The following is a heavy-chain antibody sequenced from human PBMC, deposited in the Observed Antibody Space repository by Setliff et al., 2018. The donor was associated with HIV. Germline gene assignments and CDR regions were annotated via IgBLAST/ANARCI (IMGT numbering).Heavy chain of an antibody. CDR3: AKGAGFYGDYTFDY. Sequence: NPSETLSLTCTVSGASISSHYWSWIRQSPGKELEWIGYIYSTGSTNYNPSLQSRISISMDASSNKFSLKVTSVTSADTAVYYCAKGAGFYGDYTFDYWGQGNLVTVSS. V-gene: IGHV4-59*11. D-gene: IGHD4-17*01. CDR1: GASISSHY. CDR2: IYSTGST. J-gene: IGHJ4*02.